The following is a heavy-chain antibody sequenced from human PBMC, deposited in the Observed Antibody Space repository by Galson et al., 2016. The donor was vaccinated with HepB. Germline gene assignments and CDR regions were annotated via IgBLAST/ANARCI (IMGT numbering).Heavy chain of an antibody. J-gene: IGHJ5*02. D-gene: IGHD3-22*01. CDR2: ISSSGTYI. Sequence: SLRLSCAASGFTFSTYSMNWVRQPPGKGLEWVSSISSSGTYIYYADSLKGRFTISRDNAKNSLYLQMNSLRAEDTAVYYCARSAYQYDSRGYYYGEEWFVPWGQGTLVTVSS. CDR1: GFTFSTYS. V-gene: IGHV3-21*01. CDR3: ARSAYQYDSRGYYYGEEWFVP.